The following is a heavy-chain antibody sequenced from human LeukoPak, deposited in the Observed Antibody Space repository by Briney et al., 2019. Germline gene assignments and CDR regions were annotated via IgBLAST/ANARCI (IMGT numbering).Heavy chain of an antibody. Sequence: SETLSLTCTVSGGSISSSSYYWGWIRQPPGKGLEWIGSIYYSGSTYYNPSLKSRVTISVDTSKNQFSLKLSSVTAADTAVYYCARDTVEDWFDPWGQGTPVTVSS. J-gene: IGHJ5*02. CDR3: ARDTVEDWFDP. D-gene: IGHD2-21*01. CDR2: IYYSGST. CDR1: GGSISSSSYY. V-gene: IGHV4-39*07.